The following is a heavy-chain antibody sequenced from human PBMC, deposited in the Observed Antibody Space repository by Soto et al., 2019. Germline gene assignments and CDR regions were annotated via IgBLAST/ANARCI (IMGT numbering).Heavy chain of an antibody. CDR3: ARSYCSSTSCYSDYGMDV. CDR2: IYYSGST. CDR1: GGSISSGGYY. J-gene: IGHJ6*02. D-gene: IGHD2-2*01. Sequence: SETLSLTCTVSGGSISSGGYYWSWIRQHPGKGLEWIGYIYYSGSTYYNPSLKSRVTISVDTSENQFSLKLSSVTAADTAVYYCARSYCSSTSCYSDYGMDVWGQGTTVTVSS. V-gene: IGHV4-31*03.